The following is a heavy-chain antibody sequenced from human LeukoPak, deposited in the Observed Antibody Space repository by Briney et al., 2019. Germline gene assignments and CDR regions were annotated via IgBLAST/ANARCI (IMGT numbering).Heavy chain of an antibody. D-gene: IGHD2-2*01. Sequence: ASVKVSCKASGYTFTGYYMHWVRQAAGQGLEWMGLINPNSGCKNYAQRFQGRVTMTRDTAIRTAHRRLSRLRSDDTAVYYCARALVVPAAYDYWGQGTLVTVSS. V-gene: IGHV1-2*06. CDR3: ARALVVPAAYDY. CDR2: INPNSGCK. CDR1: GYTFTGYY. J-gene: IGHJ4*02.